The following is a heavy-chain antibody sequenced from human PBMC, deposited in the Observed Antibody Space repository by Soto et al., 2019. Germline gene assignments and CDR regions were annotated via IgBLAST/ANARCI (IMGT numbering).Heavy chain of an antibody. CDR3: ARRGQGNYYYMDV. Sequence: SETLSLTCTVSGGSISSSSYYWGWIRQPPGKGLEWIGSIYYSGSTYYNPSLKSRVTISVDKSKNQFSLKLSSVTAADTAVYYCARRGQGNYYYMDVWGKGTTVTVSS. D-gene: IGHD3-10*01. J-gene: IGHJ6*03. CDR1: GGSISSSSYY. V-gene: IGHV4-39*07. CDR2: IYYSGST.